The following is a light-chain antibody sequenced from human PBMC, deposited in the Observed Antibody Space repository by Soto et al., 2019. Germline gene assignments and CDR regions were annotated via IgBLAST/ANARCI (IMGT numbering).Light chain of an antibody. Sequence: QSALAQPASVSGSPGQSITISCTGTISDISAYNYVSWYQQHPGKAPKLLIYEVNNRPSGDSDRFSGSKSGDTASLTISGLQADDEADYSCFSYSTSTSLYVFGTGTKVTVL. J-gene: IGLJ1*01. CDR1: ISDISAYNY. CDR3: FSYSTSTSLYV. V-gene: IGLV2-14*01. CDR2: EVN.